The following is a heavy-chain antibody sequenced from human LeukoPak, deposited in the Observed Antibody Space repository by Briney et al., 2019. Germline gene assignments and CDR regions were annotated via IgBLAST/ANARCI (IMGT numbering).Heavy chain of an antibody. CDR2: IYTSGST. CDR1: GGSISSYY. D-gene: IGHD1-7*01. Sequence: SETLSLTCTVSGGSISSYYWSWIRQPAGKGLEWIGRIYTSGSTNYNPSLKSRVTMTVDTSKNQLSLKLSSVTAADTAVYYCARDRNYADYYFMDVWGKGTTVTVSS. CDR3: ARDRNYADYYFMDV. J-gene: IGHJ6*03. V-gene: IGHV4-4*07.